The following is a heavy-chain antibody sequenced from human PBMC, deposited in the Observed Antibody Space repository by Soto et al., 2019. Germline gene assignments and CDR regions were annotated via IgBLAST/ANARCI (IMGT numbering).Heavy chain of an antibody. CDR3: ARDLVWVNFQY. CDR1: GYSISSGYY. D-gene: IGHD6-13*01. Sequence: SETLSLTCAVSGYSISSGYYWGWIRQPPGKGLEWIGSIYHSGSTYYNPSLKSRVTISVDTSKNQFSLKLSSVTAADTAVYYCARDLVWVNFQYWGQGTLVTVSS. V-gene: IGHV4-38-2*02. J-gene: IGHJ4*02. CDR2: IYHSGST.